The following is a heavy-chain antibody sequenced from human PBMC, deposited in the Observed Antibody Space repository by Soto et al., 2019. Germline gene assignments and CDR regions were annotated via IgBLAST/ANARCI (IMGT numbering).Heavy chain of an antibody. V-gene: IGHV1-3*01. J-gene: IGHJ6*02. Sequence: GASVKVSCKASGYTFTSYAMHWVRQAPGQRLEWMGWINAGNGNTKYSQKFQGRVTITRDTSASTAYMELSSLRSEDTAVYYCSLVGATYYYYGMDVWGQGTTVTVSS. CDR3: SLVGATYYYYGMDV. CDR1: GYTFTSYA. D-gene: IGHD1-26*01. CDR2: INAGNGNT.